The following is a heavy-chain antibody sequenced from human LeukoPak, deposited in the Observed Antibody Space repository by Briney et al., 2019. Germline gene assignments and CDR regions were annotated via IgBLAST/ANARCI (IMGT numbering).Heavy chain of an antibody. CDR3: ARASYSGYDSDY. CDR1: GFTFDDYG. V-gene: IGHV3-20*04. D-gene: IGHD5-12*01. Sequence: GGSLRLSCAASGFTFDDYGMSWVRQAPGKGLEWVSGINWNGGSTGYADSVKDRFTISRDNAKNSLYLQMNSLRAEDTALYYCARASYSGYDSDYWGQGTLVTVSA. J-gene: IGHJ4*02. CDR2: INWNGGST.